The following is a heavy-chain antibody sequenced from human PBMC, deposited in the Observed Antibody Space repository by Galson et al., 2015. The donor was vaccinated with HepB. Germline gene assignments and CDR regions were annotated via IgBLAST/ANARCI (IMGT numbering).Heavy chain of an antibody. V-gene: IGHV3-30*18. CDR2: ISYDGSSK. J-gene: IGHJ5*02. D-gene: IGHD6-6*01. Sequence: SLRLSCAASGFTFSSYGMHWVRQAPGKGLEWVAVISYDGSSKYYADSVKGRFTISRDNSKNTLYLQMNSLRAEDTAVYYCAKDGGWWQRVPDGWFDPWGQGTLVTVSS. CDR1: GFTFSSYG. CDR3: AKDGGWWQRVPDGWFDP.